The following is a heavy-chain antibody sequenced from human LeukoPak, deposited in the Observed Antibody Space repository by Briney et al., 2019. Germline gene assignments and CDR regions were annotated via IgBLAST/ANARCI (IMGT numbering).Heavy chain of an antibody. V-gene: IGHV4-34*01. Sequence: PSETLSLTCAVHGGSFSGYYWSWIRQPPGKGLEWIGEINHSGSTNYNPSLKSRVTISVDTSKNQFSLKLSSVTAADTAVYYCARGKVRGIAAAGIWFDPWGQGTLVTVSS. D-gene: IGHD6-13*01. CDR2: INHSGST. CDR3: ARGKVRGIAAAGIWFDP. J-gene: IGHJ5*02. CDR1: GGSFSGYY.